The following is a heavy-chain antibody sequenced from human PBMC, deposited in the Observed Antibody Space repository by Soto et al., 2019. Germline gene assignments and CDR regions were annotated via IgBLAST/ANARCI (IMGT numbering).Heavy chain of an antibody. D-gene: IGHD6-19*01. V-gene: IGHV3-30*18. CDR3: AKVLLTYTSGWYHPHFDY. CDR1: GFTFSSYV. J-gene: IGHJ4*02. CDR2: VSNDGSNK. Sequence: QVQLVESGGGVVQPGRSLRLSCAASGFTFSSYVMHWVRQAPGKGLEWVAVVSNDGSNKEYADSVKGPFTISRDNSKNTLYLQMNSLRAEDTAVYYCAKVLLTYTSGWYHPHFDYWGQGTLVTVSS.